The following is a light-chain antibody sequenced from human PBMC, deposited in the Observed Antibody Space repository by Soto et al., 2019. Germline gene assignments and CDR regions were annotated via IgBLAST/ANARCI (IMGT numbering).Light chain of an antibody. CDR2: KAS. CDR3: QQYNSYPCT. Sequence: DIQMTQSPSTLSASVGDRVTITCRASQSISSWLAWYQQKPGKAPKLLIYKASSLESGVPSRFSGSGSRTEFTLTISRLQPDDFATNYCQQYNSYPCTFGQGTKVEIK. V-gene: IGKV1-5*03. J-gene: IGKJ1*01. CDR1: QSISSW.